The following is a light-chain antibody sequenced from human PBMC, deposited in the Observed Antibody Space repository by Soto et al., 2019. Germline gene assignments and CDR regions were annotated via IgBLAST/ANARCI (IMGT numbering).Light chain of an antibody. V-gene: IGLV1-44*01. CDR1: SSNIGSNT. Sequence: QSVLTQPPSASGTPGQRVTISCSGSSSNIGSNTVNWYQQLPGTAPKLLIYSNNQRPSGVPDRFSGSKSGTSASLAISGLQSEDEDDYYCAAWDDSLNGSWVFGGGTQLTVL. CDR3: AAWDDSLNGSWV. J-gene: IGLJ3*02. CDR2: SNN.